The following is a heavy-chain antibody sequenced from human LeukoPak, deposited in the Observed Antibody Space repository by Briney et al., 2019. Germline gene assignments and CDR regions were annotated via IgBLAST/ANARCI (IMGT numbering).Heavy chain of an antibody. CDR3: ARWRSGSPHFDY. CDR1: GYTFTGYG. Sequence: APLKVSCKASGYTFTGYGLSWVRQAPGQGLEWMGWLSAYNGNTNYAQRLQGRVTMTTDTSTSAAYMELRSLTSDDTAVYYCARWRSGSPHFDYWGQGTLVTVSS. CDR2: LSAYNGNT. V-gene: IGHV1-18*01. D-gene: IGHD3-10*01. J-gene: IGHJ4*02.